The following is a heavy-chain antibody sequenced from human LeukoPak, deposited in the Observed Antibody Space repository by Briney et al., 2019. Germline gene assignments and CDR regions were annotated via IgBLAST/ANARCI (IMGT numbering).Heavy chain of an antibody. CDR1: GFTFSSAR. CDR2: IKSKTDGGTT. CDR3: NTFYSRRVY. J-gene: IGHJ4*02. Sequence: GGSLRLSCAASGFTFSSARMNWVRQAPGKGLEWVGRIKSKTDGGTTDYSAPVKGRFTISRDDSKNTLYLQMNSLKTEDTALYYCNTFYSRRVYWGQGTLVTVSS. D-gene: IGHD1-26*01. V-gene: IGHV3-15*07.